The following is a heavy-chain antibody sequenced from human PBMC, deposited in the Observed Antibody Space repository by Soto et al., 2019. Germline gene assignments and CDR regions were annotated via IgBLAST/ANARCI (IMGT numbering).Heavy chain of an antibody. CDR1: GFTFSSYA. CDR3: ARGRPQYSSGPRGFDP. Sequence: EVQLVESGGGLVQPGWSLRLSCAASGFTFSSYAMRWVRQAPGKGLEYVSAISSNGGSTYYANSVKGRFTISRDNSKTTLYLQMGSLRAEHRAVYYCARGRPQYSSGPRGFDPWGQGTLVTVSS. D-gene: IGHD6-19*01. CDR2: ISSNGGST. J-gene: IGHJ5*02. V-gene: IGHV3-64*01.